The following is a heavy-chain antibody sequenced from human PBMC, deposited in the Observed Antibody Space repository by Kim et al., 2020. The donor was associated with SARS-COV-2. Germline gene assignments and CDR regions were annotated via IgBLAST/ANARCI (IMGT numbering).Heavy chain of an antibody. Sequence: GGSLRLSCAASVFTVSSNYMSWVRQAPGKGLELVSVIYSGGSTYYADSVKGRFTISRDNSKNTLYLQMNSLRAEDTAVYYCARGVSYYDILTGPWGQGTLVTGSS. J-gene: IGHJ4*02. D-gene: IGHD3-9*01. CDR3: ARGVSYYDILTGP. CDR2: IYSGGST. CDR1: VFTVSSNY. V-gene: IGHV3-66*01.